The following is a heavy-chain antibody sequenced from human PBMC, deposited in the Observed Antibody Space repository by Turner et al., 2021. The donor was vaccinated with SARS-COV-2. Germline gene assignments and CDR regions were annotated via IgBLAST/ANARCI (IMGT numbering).Heavy chain of an antibody. V-gene: IGHV3-53*01. Sequence: EVQLVEPGGVLLQPGGSLRLSCAASGYTVSSNYMSWVRQAPGKGLEWVSVIYSGGSTYYADSVKARFTISRDNSKNPLYLQMNSLRAEETAVYYCARGPHPRGFDYWGQGTLVTVSS. J-gene: IGHJ4*02. CDR3: ARGPHPRGFDY. CDR2: IYSGGST. CDR1: GYTVSSNY. D-gene: IGHD3-10*01.